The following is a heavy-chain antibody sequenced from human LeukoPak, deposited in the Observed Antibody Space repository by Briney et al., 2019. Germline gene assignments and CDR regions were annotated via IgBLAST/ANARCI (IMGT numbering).Heavy chain of an antibody. CDR1: WISFNSPGVA. CDR3: AHGYCPTGVCEQFGFDV. CDR2: FYWADDK. D-gene: IGHD2-8*01. Sequence: TGPTLFHPTQPLTLTSTFSWISFNSPGVAVGWVCQPPAKALERLAIFYWADDKRYSPFPKTRLTIIWDTSKSQVAPTTAINDPVDTATYYWAHGYCPTGVCEQFGFDVWGQGTMVTVSS. J-gene: IGHJ3*01. V-gene: IGHV2-5*02.